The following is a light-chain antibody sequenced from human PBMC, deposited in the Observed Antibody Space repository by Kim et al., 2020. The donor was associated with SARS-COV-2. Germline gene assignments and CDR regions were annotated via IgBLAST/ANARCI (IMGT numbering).Light chain of an antibody. CDR1: QSISRW. J-gene: IGKJ2*01. V-gene: IGKV1-5*01. CDR2: DAS. Sequence: DIQMTQSPSTLSASVGDTVTITCRASQSISRWLAWYQQKLGKAPKLLIYDASTLESGVTSRFSGSGSGTEFTLTITSLQPDDFATYLCQQYNSYSPYTFGQGTKLEI. CDR3: QQYNSYSPYT.